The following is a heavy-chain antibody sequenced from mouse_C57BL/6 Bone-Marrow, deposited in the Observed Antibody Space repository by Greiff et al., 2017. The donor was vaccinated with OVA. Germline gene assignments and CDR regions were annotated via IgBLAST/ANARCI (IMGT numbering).Heavy chain of an antibody. Sequence: VQLQQPGAELVMPGASVKLSCKASGYTFTSYWMHWVKQRHGQGLEWIGEIDPSDSYTNYNQKFKGKSTLTVDNSSSTAYMQLSSLTSEDSAVYYCARIHYSNYYFDYWGQGTTLTVSS. CDR2: IDPSDSYT. CDR3: ARIHYSNYYFDY. D-gene: IGHD2-5*01. V-gene: IGHV1-69*01. J-gene: IGHJ2*01. CDR1: GYTFTSYW.